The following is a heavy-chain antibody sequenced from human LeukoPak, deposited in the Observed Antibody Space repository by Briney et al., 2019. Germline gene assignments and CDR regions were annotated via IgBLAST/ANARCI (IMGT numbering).Heavy chain of an antibody. CDR3: ATYTSLNRRELQF. V-gene: IGHV3-23*01. CDR2: ISVSGGST. D-gene: IGHD3-10*01. J-gene: IGHJ1*01. CDR1: GVTFSSYA. Sequence: GGSLRLSCAASGVTFSSYAMSWVRQAPGKGLEWVSAISVSGGSTYYAASVKGRFTISRENAKNSPYLQMNPLRAEETAVCSCATYTSLNRRELQFWGQGTLLTVSS.